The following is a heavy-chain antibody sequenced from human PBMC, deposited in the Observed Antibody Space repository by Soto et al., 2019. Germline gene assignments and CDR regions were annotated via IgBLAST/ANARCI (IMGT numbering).Heavy chain of an antibody. CDR2: INHSGST. J-gene: IGHJ6*02. D-gene: IGHD3-9*01. V-gene: IGHV4-34*01. Sequence: PSETLSLTCAVYGGSFSGYYWSWIRQPPGKGLEWIGEINHSGSTNYNPSLKSRVTISVDTSKNQFSLKLSSVTAADTAVYYCARPLLADHYYYGMDVWGQGTTVTVSS. CDR3: ARPLLADHYYYGMDV. CDR1: GGSFSGYY.